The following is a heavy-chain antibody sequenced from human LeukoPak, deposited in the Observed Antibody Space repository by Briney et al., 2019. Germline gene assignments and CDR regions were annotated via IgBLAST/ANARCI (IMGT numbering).Heavy chain of an antibody. CDR2: IYYSGST. V-gene: IGHV4-59*01. D-gene: IGHD1-26*01. CDR1: GGSISSYY. CDR3: ARVASGSLLR. Sequence: SETLSLTCTVSGGSISSYYWSWIRQPPGKGLEWIGYIYYSGSTNYNPSLKSRVTISVDTSKNQFSLKLSSVTAADTAVYYRARVASGSLLRWGQGTLVTVSS. J-gene: IGHJ4*02.